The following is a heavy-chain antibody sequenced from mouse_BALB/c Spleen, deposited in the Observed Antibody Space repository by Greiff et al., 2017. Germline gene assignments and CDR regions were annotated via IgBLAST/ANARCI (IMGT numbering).Heavy chain of an antibody. V-gene: IGHV5-6-3*01. CDR1: GFTFSSYG. CDR2: INSNGGRT. J-gene: IGHJ4*01. CDR3: AGDRVRGPVDC. D-gene: IGHD2-14*01. Sequence: DVMLVESGAGLVPPGGSLSLSCAASGFTFSSYGMSWVRQTPDKRLELVATINSNGGRTYYPDSVKGRCTITRDNAKNTLYLQMSSLKYEDTAIYYCAGDRVRGPVDCWGQGTSVTVSA.